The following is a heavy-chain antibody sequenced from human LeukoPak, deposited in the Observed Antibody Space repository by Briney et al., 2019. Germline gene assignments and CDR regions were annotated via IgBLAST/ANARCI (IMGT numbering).Heavy chain of an antibody. V-gene: IGHV3-21*01. CDR2: ISSSSSYI. J-gene: IGHJ6*02. D-gene: IGHD2-2*01. Sequence: GGSLRLSCAASGFTFSSYSMNWVRQAPGKGLEWVSSISSSSSYIYYADSVKGRFTISRDNAKNSLYLQMNSLRAEDTAVYYCARDLKPGPQDCSSTSCYSGKLSDYYYYGMDVWGQGTTVTVSS. CDR1: GFTFSSYS. CDR3: ARDLKPGPQDCSSTSCYSGKLSDYYYYGMDV.